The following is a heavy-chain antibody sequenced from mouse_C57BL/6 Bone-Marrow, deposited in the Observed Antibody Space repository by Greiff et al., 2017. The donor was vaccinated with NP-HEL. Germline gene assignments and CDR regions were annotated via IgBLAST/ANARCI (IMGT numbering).Heavy chain of an antibody. CDR3: ARPGYGSSWGFAY. CDR1: GFTFSDYG. J-gene: IGHJ3*01. D-gene: IGHD1-1*01. V-gene: IGHV5-17*01. CDR2: ISSGSSTI. Sequence: EVKVVESGGGLVKPGGSLKLSCAASGFTFSDYGMHWVRQAPEKGLEWVAYISSGSSTIYYADTVKGRFTISRDNAKNTLFLQMTSLRSEDTAMYYCARPGYGSSWGFAYWGQGTLVTVSA.